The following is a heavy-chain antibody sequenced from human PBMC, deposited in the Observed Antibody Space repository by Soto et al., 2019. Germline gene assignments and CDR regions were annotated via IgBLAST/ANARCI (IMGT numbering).Heavy chain of an antibody. D-gene: IGHD6-19*01. CDR3: AKATTNGGWFNPFDS. V-gene: IGHV3-23*05. J-gene: IGHJ4*02. Sequence: GGSLRLSCATSGFTFHDYAMSWVRQAPGKGLEWVSAIAFTGSATYYADSVKGRFTISRDNSKNIVYLQMNSLRVDDTALYYCAKATTNGGWFNPFDSWGQGALVTVSS. CDR2: IAFTGSAT. CDR1: GFTFHDYA.